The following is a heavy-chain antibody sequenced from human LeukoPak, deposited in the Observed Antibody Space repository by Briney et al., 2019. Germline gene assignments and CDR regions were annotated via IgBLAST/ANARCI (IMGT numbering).Heavy chain of an antibody. Sequence: SETLSLTCAVYGGSFSGYFWNWIRQPPGKGLEWIGEINHSGSSKYNPSLKSRVTISVDTSKSQFSLKLSSVTAADTAVYYCARDLKATGYSSSWHGGVGSPCWFDPWGQGTLVTVSS. CDR1: GGSFSGYF. D-gene: IGHD6-13*01. CDR3: ARDLKATGYSSSWHGGVGSPCWFDP. V-gene: IGHV4-34*01. CDR2: INHSGSS. J-gene: IGHJ5*02.